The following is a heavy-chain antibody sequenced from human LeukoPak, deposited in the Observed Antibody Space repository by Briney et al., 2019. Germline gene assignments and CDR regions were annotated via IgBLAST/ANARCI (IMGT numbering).Heavy chain of an antibody. J-gene: IGHJ4*02. Sequence: ASVKVSFKGSGYTFTNYGISGVGQAPGQGGEGMGWISAYNGNTNYTQKLQGRVTITTATSTSTAYMELRSLRSNDTAVYSCARGVSHYDILTDLDYWGQGTPVTVSS. CDR1: GYTFTNYG. CDR3: ARGVSHYDILTDLDY. D-gene: IGHD3-9*01. CDR2: ISAYNGNT. V-gene: IGHV1-18*04.